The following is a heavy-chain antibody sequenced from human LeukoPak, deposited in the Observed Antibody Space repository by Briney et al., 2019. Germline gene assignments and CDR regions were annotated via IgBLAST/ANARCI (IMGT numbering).Heavy chain of an antibody. D-gene: IGHD3-3*01. CDR1: GFTFSDYY. V-gene: IGHV3-11*01. CDR2: ISSSGSTI. J-gene: IGHJ6*02. CDR3: ARSTVPYDLWSGPRDNYYGMDV. Sequence: GGSLRLSCAASGFTFSDYYMSWIRQAPGKGLEWVSYISSSGSTIYYADSVKGRFTISRDNAKNSLYLQMNSLRAEDTAVYYCARSTVPYDLWSGPRDNYYGMDVWGQGTTVTVSS.